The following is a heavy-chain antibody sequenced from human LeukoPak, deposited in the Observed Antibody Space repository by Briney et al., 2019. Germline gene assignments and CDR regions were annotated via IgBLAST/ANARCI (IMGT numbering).Heavy chain of an antibody. D-gene: IGHD4-17*01. CDR2: INHSGST. Sequence: SETLSLTCAVYGGSFSGYYWSWIRQPPGKGLEWIGEINHSGSTNYNPSLKSLVTISVDTSKNQFSLKLSSVTAADTAVYYCAREGGVTTDDAFDIWGQGTMVTVSS. CDR1: GGSFSGYY. V-gene: IGHV4-34*01. J-gene: IGHJ3*02. CDR3: AREGGVTTDDAFDI.